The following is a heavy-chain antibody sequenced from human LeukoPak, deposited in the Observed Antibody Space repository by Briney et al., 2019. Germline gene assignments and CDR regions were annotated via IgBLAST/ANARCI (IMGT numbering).Heavy chain of an antibody. CDR3: AKEAPSITMIVVVTRGAFDI. Sequence: PGGSLRLSCAASGFTFSSYSMNWVRQAPGKGLEWVSAISGSGGSTYYADSVKGRFTISRDNSKNTLYLQMHSLRAEDTAVYYCAKEAPSITMIVVVTRGAFDIWGQGTMVTVSS. CDR2: ISGSGGST. V-gene: IGHV3-23*01. D-gene: IGHD3-22*01. J-gene: IGHJ3*02. CDR1: GFTFSSYS.